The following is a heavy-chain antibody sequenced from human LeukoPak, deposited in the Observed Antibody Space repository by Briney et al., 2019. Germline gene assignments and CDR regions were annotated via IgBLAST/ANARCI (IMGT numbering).Heavy chain of an antibody. V-gene: IGHV4-59*01. J-gene: IGHJ6*02. Sequence: PSETLSLTCTVSGGSISGYYWSWIRQPPGKGLEWIGYIYYSGNAYYNPSLKSRVTMSVDTSKNQFSLKLSSLTAADTAVYYCARGSEVGMDVWGQGTTVTVSS. CDR3: ARGSEVGMDV. CDR2: IYYSGNA. D-gene: IGHD2-15*01. CDR1: GGSISGYY.